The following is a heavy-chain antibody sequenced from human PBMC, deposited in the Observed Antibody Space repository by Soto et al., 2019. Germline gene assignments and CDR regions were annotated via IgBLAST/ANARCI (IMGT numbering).Heavy chain of an antibody. CDR1: GYTLTRYD. CDR3: ARESQIGVAATTDAFDI. D-gene: IGHD2-15*01. CDR2: MNPNSGNT. V-gene: IGHV1-8*01. Sequence: GASVKVSCKASGYTLTRYDINWVRQATGQGLEWMGWMNPNSGNTGYAQKFQGRVTMTRNTSISTAYMELSRLRSDDTAVYYCARESQIGVAATTDAFDIWGQGTMVTVSS. J-gene: IGHJ3*02.